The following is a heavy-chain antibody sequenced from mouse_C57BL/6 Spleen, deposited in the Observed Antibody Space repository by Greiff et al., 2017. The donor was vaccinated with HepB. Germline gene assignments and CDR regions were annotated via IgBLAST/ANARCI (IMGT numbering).Heavy chain of an antibody. V-gene: IGHV14-4*01. CDR3: TTRSNYPCAY. CDR1: GFNIKDDY. Sequence: EVKLVESGAELVRPGASVKLSCTASGFNIKDDYMHWVKQRPEQGLEWIGWFDPENGDTEYASKFQGKATITADTSSNTAYLQLSSLTSEDTAVYYCTTRSNYPCAYWGQGTLVTVSA. D-gene: IGHD2-5*01. J-gene: IGHJ3*01. CDR2: FDPENGDT.